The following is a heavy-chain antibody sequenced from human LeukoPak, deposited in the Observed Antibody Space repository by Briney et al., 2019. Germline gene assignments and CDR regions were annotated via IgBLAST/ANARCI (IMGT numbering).Heavy chain of an antibody. CDR2: IIPIFGTT. CDR3: ARGSTGPKLLWFRDSAFDI. CDR1: GGTFSSYA. Sequence: ASVKVSCKASGGTFSSYAISWVRQAPGQGLEWMGGIIPIFGTTNYAQKFQGRVTITADKSTSTAYMELSSLRSEDTAVYYCARGSTGPKLLWFRDSAFDIWGQGTMVTVSS. D-gene: IGHD3-10*01. V-gene: IGHV1-69*06. J-gene: IGHJ3*02.